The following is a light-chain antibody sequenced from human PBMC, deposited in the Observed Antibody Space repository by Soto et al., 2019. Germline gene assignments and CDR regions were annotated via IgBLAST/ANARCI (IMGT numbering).Light chain of an antibody. CDR2: EVN. V-gene: IGLV2-8*01. CDR3: SSYASSSNV. J-gene: IGLJ1*01. CDR1: ISDVGGYNH. Sequence: QSALTQPPSESGSPGQSVAISCSGTISDVGGYNHVSWYQQHPGKAPKLMIYEVNNRPSGVSDRFSGSKSGNTASLTVSGHQAEDEADYYCSSYASSSNVFGTGTKLTVL.